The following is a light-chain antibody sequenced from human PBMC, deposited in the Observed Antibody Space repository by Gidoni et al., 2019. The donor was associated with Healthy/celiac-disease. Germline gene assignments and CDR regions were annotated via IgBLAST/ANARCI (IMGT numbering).Light chain of an antibody. CDR2: DAS. CDR1: QSVSSY. V-gene: IGKV3-11*01. J-gene: IGKJ4*01. Sequence: IVLTQSPATLSLSPGERATLSCRASQSVSSYLAWYQQKPGQAPRLLIYDASNRATGIPARFSGSGSGTDFTLTISSLEPEDLAVYYCQQRSNWPRAFGGGTKVEIK. CDR3: QQRSNWPRA.